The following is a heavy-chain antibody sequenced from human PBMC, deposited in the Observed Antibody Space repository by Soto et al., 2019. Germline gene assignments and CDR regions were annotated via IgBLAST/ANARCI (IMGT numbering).Heavy chain of an antibody. Sequence: EVQLVESGGGLVQPGGSLRLSCAASGFSISHYWMSWVRQAPGKGLEWLAHIKEDGREKLYADSVKGRFTISRDNAKNTLYLEMDSLRVEDTADYFCSSSEHSAGQHWGQGTLVTVSS. CDR1: GFSISHYW. V-gene: IGHV3-7*03. CDR2: IKEDGREK. J-gene: IGHJ4*02. CDR3: SSSEHSAGQH. D-gene: IGHD6-13*01.